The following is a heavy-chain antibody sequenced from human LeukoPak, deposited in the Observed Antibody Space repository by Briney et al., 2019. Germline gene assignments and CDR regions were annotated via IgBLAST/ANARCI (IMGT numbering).Heavy chain of an antibody. CDR2: ISSSSSTI. V-gene: IGHV3-48*04. CDR1: GFTFSSYS. Sequence: GGSLRLSCAASGFTFSSYSMNWVRQAPGKGLEWVSYISSSSSTIYYADSVKGRFTISRDNAKNSLYLQMNSLRAEDTAVYYCARDRFVYGSGSSDAFDIWGQGTMVTVSS. D-gene: IGHD3-10*01. CDR3: ARDRFVYGSGSSDAFDI. J-gene: IGHJ3*02.